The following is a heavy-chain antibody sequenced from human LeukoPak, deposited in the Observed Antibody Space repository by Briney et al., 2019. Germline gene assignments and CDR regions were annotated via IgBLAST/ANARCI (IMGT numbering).Heavy chain of an antibody. CDR3: AKPAKSYDFWSGYLKRLRY. CDR2: ISSSGKLI. CDR1: GFSFSTYG. J-gene: IGHJ4*02. V-gene: IGHV3-48*01. D-gene: IGHD3-3*01. Sequence: PGGSLRLSCAASGFSFSTYGMHWVRQAPGKGLEWVSYISSSGKLIHYADSVKGRFTISRDNSKNTLYLQMNSLRAEDTAVYYCAKPAKSYDFWSGYLKRLRYWGQGTLVTVSS.